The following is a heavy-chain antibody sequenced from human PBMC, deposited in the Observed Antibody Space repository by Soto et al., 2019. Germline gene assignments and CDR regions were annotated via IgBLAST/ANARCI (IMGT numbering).Heavy chain of an antibody. D-gene: IGHD1-1*01. CDR3: ARDLSGDTTPYFDL. CDR1: GFAFSSYW. J-gene: IGHJ4*02. CDR2: IYNDGSRT. V-gene: IGHV3-74*01. Sequence: GSLRLSCAASGFAFSSYWMRWVRQTPGKGPVWVSRIYNDGSRTAYADSVKGRFTISRDNAKNTMYLQMSSLTIEDTAVYYCARDLSGDTTPYFDLWGQGTLVTVSS.